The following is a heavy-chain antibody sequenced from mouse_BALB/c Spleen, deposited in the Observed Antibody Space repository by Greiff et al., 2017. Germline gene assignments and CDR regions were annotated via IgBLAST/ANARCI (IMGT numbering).Heavy chain of an antibody. D-gene: IGHD1-1*01. CDR2: ILPGSGST. V-gene: IGHV1-9*01. CDR3: ARGRSSYWYFDV. J-gene: IGHJ1*01. CDR1: GYTFSSYW. Sequence: QVQLKQSGAELMKPGASVKISCKATGYTFSSYWIEWVKQRPGHGLEWIGEILPGSGSTNYNEKFKGKATFTADTSSNTAYMQLSSLTSEDSAVYYCARGRSSYWYFDVWGAGTTVTVSS.